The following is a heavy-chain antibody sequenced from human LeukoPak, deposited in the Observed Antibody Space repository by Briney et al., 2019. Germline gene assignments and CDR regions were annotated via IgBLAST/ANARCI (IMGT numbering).Heavy chain of an antibody. V-gene: IGHV3-21*01. D-gene: IGHD4-17*01. J-gene: IGHJ5*02. CDR2: ISSSSSYI. CDR1: GFTFSSYS. CDR3: ARDPGDYWSHNWFDP. Sequence: PGGSLRLSCAASGFTFSSYSMTWVRQAPGKGLEWVSSISSSSSYIYYADSVKGRFTISRDNAKNSLYLQMNSLRAEDTAVYYCARDPGDYWSHNWFDPWGQGTLVTVSS.